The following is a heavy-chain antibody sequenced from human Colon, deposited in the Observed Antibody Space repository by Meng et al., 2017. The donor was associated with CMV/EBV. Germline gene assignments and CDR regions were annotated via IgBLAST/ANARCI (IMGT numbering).Heavy chain of an antibody. D-gene: IGHD3-22*01. J-gene: IGHJ6*02. CDR2: IYDSGAT. CDR3: ARGVTMITAGMDV. V-gene: IGHV4-31*03. Sequence: LRLSCTVSGGSVTGGGHYWSWIRQFPGKGLEWIGYIYDSGATYYNPSLRSRVTIALDTSKNDFSLNLKSVTAADTAVYYCARGVTMITAGMDVWGQGTTVTVS. CDR1: GGSVTGGGHY.